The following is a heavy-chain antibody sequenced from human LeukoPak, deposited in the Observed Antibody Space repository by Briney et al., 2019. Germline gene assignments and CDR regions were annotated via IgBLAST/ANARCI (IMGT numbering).Heavy chain of an antibody. D-gene: IGHD3-9*01. V-gene: IGHV4-38-2*01. J-gene: IGHJ4*02. CDR1: DYSISSGYY. CDR2: FSHRGST. Sequence: SETLSLTCAVSDYSISSGYYWGWIRQPPGKVLEWIGSFSHRGSTYYNPSLQSRVTISVDTSKNQFSLKLSSVTAADTAVYYCARGRRFYGSGYYPFDYWGQGTLVTVSS. CDR3: ARGRRFYGSGYYPFDY.